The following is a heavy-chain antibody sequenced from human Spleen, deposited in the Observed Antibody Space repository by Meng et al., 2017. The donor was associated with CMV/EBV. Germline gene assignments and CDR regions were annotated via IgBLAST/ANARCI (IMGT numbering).Heavy chain of an antibody. CDR2: ISYDGSDK. D-gene: IGHD2-2*01. Sequence: GESLKISCVASGVTFSTYAMHWVRQAPGKGLEWEAVISYDGSDKYYADSVKGRFTISRDSSKNSLFLQMNSLRTEDTAVYYCARGASVYCDSTSCYHPHVTGTAFAHWGQGTLVTVSS. V-gene: IGHV3-30*04. J-gene: IGHJ5*02. CDR1: GVTFSTYA. CDR3: ARGASVYCDSTSCYHPHVTGTAFAH.